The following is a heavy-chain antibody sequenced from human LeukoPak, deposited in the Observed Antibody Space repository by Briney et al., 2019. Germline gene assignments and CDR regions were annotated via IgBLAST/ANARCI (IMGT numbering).Heavy chain of an antibody. D-gene: IGHD2-2*01. Sequence: SETLSLTCTVSGGSISSYYWSWIRQPPGKGLEWIGYIYYSGSTNYNPSLKSRVTISVDTSKNQFSLKLSSVTAADTAVYYCARPSSVLGAFDIWGQGTMVTVSS. CDR3: ARPSSVLGAFDI. J-gene: IGHJ3*02. V-gene: IGHV4-59*08. CDR1: GGSISSYY. CDR2: IYYSGST.